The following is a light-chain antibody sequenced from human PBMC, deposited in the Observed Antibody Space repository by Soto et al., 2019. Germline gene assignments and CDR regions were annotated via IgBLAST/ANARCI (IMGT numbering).Light chain of an antibody. CDR2: AAS. CDR1: QGISSY. V-gene: IGKV1-9*01. J-gene: IGKJ2*01. Sequence: IRLTQAPSALSASVGDRVTITCRASQGISSYLAWYQQKPGKAHKLLIYAASTLQSGVPSRFSGSGSATDLTLTISSLQPEDFANYYCQQLNSYPLYPFGQATTLEIQ. CDR3: QQLNSYPLYP.